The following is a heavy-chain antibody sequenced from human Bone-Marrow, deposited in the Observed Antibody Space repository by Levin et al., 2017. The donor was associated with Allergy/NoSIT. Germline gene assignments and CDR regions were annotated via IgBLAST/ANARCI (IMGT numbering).Heavy chain of an antibody. CDR3: ARTINPDLPLPIVGY. V-gene: IGHV3-21*01. CDR1: GFTFSSYS. J-gene: IGHJ4*02. CDR2: ISSSSSYI. Sequence: GESLKISCAASGFTFSSYSMNWVRQAPGKGLEWVSSISSSSSYIYYADSVKGRFTISRDNAKNSLYLQMNSLRAEDTAVYYCARTINPDLPLPIVGYWGQGTLVTVSS. D-gene: IGHD5-12*01.